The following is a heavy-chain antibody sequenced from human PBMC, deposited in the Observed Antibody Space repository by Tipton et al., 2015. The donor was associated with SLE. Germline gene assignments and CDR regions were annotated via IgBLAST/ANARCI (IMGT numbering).Heavy chain of an antibody. Sequence: GSLRLSCAASGFTFRTYAMAWVRQSPGKGLEWVSLISGGGGSTHYADSVRGRFTISRDNSKNTLYLQMNSLRAEDTAVYYCAMNDYYDSSNFDYWGQGTLVTVSS. D-gene: IGHD3-22*01. CDR3: AMNDYYDSSNFDY. CDR2: ISGGGGST. V-gene: IGHV3-23*01. CDR1: GFTFRTYA. J-gene: IGHJ4*02.